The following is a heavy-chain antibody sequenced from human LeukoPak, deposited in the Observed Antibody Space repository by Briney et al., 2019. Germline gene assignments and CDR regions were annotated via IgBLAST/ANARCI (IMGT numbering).Heavy chain of an antibody. CDR2: ISAYNGNT. J-gene: IGHJ6*02. D-gene: IGHD2-15*01. Sequence: ASAKVSCKSSGYTFTDYFIHWVRQAPGQGLEWMGWISAYNGNTNYAQKLQGRVTMTTDTSTSTAYMELRSLRSDDTAVYYCARVRPVAATRLYYYYGMDVWGQGTTVTVSS. CDR1: GYTFTDYF. V-gene: IGHV1-18*01. CDR3: ARVRPVAATRLYYYYGMDV.